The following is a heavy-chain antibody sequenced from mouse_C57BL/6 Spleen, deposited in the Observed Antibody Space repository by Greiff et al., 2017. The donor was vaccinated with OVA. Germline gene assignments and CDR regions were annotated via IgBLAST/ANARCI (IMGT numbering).Heavy chain of an antibody. J-gene: IGHJ3*01. CDR3: AREDFAWFAY. Sequence: EVHLVESGGGLVKPGGSLKLSCAASGFTFSSYAMSWVRQTPEKRLEWVATISDGGSYTYYPDNVKGRFTISRDNAKNTLYLQMSHLKSEDAAMYYCAREDFAWFAYWGQGTLVTVSA. CDR1: GFTFSSYA. CDR2: ISDGGSYT. V-gene: IGHV5-4*01.